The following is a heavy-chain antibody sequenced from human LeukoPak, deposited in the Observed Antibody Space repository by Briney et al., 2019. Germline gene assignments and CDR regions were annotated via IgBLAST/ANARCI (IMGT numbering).Heavy chain of an antibody. V-gene: IGHV1-69*06. CDR1: GCTFSSYA. Sequence: SVKVSCKASGCTFSSYAISWVRQAPGQGLEWMGRIIPIFGTANYAQKFQGRVTITADKSTSTAYMELSSLRSEGTAVYYCAREEEAGFNDYWGQGTLVTASS. CDR3: AREEEAGFNDY. J-gene: IGHJ4*02. CDR2: IIPIFGTA. D-gene: IGHD5-24*01.